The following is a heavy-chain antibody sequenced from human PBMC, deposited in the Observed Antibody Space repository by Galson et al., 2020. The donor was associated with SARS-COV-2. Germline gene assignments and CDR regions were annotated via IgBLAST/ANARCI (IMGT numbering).Heavy chain of an antibody. CDR1: GGSISSSSYY. CDR2: IYYSGST. J-gene: IGHJ2*01. V-gene: IGHV4-39*01. Sequence: SQTLSLTCTVSGGSISSSSYYWGWIRQPPGKGLEWIGSIYYSGSTYYNPSLKSRVTISVDTSKNQFSLKLSSVTAADTAVYYCARRKGYYGSGSYYNFWYFDLWGRGTLVTVSS. CDR3: ARRKGYYGSGSYYNFWYFDL. D-gene: IGHD3-10*01.